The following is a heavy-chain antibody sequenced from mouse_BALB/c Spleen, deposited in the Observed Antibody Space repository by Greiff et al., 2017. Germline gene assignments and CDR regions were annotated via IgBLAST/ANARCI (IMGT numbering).Heavy chain of an antibody. CDR1: GFTFSNYW. V-gene: IGHV6-6*02. CDR2: IRLKSNNYAT. CDR3: TRRYYYGAMDY. J-gene: IGHJ4*01. Sequence: EVKLMESGGGLVQPGGSMKLSCVASGFTFSNYWMNWVRQSPEKGLEWVAEIRLKSNNYATHYAESVKGRFTISRDDSKSSVYLQMNNLRAEDTGIYYCTRRYYYGAMDYWGQGTSVTVSS. D-gene: IGHD1-1*01.